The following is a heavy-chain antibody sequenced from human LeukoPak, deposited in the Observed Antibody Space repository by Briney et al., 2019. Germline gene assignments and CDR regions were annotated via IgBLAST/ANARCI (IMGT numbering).Heavy chain of an antibody. CDR1: GGSISSYY. CDR3: ARDIGTPYYYDSSGYYSGWFDP. Sequence: SETLSLTCTVSGGSISSYYWSWIRQPPGKRLEWIGYIYYSGSTNYNPSLKSRVTMSVDTSKKQFSLKLRSVTAADTAVYYCARDIGTPYYYDSSGYYSGWFDPWGQGTLVTVSS. CDR2: IYYSGST. D-gene: IGHD3-22*01. V-gene: IGHV4-59*01. J-gene: IGHJ5*02.